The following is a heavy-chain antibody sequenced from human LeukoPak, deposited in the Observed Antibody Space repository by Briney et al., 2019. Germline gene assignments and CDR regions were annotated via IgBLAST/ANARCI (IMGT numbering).Heavy chain of an antibody. J-gene: IGHJ4*02. V-gene: IGHV3-23*01. CDR2: ISGSGGST. CDR3: AKDPEGNGGYYFDY. CDR1: GFTFSNYA. D-gene: IGHD4-23*01. Sequence: GGPLRLSCAASGFTFSNYAMSWVRQAPGKGLEWVSAISGSGGSTYYADSVKGRFTISRDNSKNTVLLQVNSLRAEDTAVYYCAKDPEGNGGYYFDYWGQGTLVTVSS.